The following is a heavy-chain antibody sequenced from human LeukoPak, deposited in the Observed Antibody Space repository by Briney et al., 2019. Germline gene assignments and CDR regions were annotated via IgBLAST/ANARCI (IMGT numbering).Heavy chain of an antibody. J-gene: IGHJ4*02. CDR3: ARDRPDSSGYYYDHGRFDY. CDR1: GFTFSSYS. D-gene: IGHD3-22*01. CDR2: ISSSSSTI. Sequence: PGGSLRLSCAASGFTFSSYSMNWVRQAPGKGLEWVSYISSSSSTIYYADSVKGRFTISRDNAKNSLYLQMNSLRAEDTAVYYCARDRPDSSGYYYDHGRFDYWGQGTLVTVSS. V-gene: IGHV3-48*04.